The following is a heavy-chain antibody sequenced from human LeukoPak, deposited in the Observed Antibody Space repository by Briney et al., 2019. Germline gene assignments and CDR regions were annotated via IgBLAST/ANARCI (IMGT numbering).Heavy chain of an antibody. J-gene: IGHJ6*02. CDR1: GGTFSSYA. V-gene: IGHV1-69*04. CDR2: IIPILGIA. Sequence: GSSVKVSCKASGGTFSSYAISWVRQAPGQGLEWMGRIIPILGIANYAQKSQGRVTITADKSTSTAYMELSSLRSEDTAVYYCARSLVTTYYYYYGMDVWGQGTTVTVSS. CDR3: ARSLVTTYYYYYGMDV. D-gene: IGHD4-17*01.